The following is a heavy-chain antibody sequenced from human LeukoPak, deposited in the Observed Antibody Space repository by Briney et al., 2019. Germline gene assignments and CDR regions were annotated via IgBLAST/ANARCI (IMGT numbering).Heavy chain of an antibody. D-gene: IGHD3-22*01. CDR1: GFTFDDYG. J-gene: IGHJ4*02. CDR2: IDWNGGST. Sequence: GGSLRLSCAASGFTFDDYGMSWVRQAPGKGLEWVSGIDWNGGSTGYADSVKGRFTISRDNAKNSLYLQMNSLRAEDTAVYYCARVIEVVVVNTAGGDFDYWGQGTLVTVSS. CDR3: ARVIEVVVVNTAGGDFDY. V-gene: IGHV3-20*04.